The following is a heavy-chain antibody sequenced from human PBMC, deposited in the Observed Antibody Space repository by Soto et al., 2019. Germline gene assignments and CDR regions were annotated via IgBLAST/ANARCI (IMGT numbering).Heavy chain of an antibody. CDR3: AREAYSSSLGNWFDP. J-gene: IGHJ5*02. D-gene: IGHD6-13*01. CDR1: GYTFTGYY. CDR2: INPNSGGT. Sequence: QVQLVQSGAEVKKPGASVKVSCKASGYTFTGYYMHWVRQAPGQGLEWMGWINPNSGGTNYAQKFQGWVTMTRDTSISTAYMELSRLRSDDTAVYYCAREAYSSSLGNWFDPWGQGTLVTVSS. V-gene: IGHV1-2*04.